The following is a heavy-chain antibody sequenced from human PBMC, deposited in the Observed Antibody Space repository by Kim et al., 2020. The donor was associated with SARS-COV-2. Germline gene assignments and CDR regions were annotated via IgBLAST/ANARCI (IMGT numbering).Heavy chain of an antibody. V-gene: IGHV4-59*01. CDR1: GGSISSYY. D-gene: IGHD2-2*01. CDR2: IYYSGST. Sequence: SETLSLTCTVSGGSISSYYWSWIRQPPGKGLEWIGYIYYSGSTNYNPSLKSRVTISVDTSKNQFSLKLSSVTAADTAVYYCARVPRGSSTSCQWGDRYF. J-gene: IGHJ2*01. CDR3: ARVPRGSSTSCQWGDRYF.